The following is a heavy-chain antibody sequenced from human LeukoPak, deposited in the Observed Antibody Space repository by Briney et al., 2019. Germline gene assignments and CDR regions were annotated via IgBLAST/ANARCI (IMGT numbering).Heavy chain of an antibody. V-gene: IGHV1-46*01. CDR2: INPSGGST. CDR3: ARDNADSSGYYSAY. Sequence: ASVTVSCKASGGTFSSYAISWVRQAPGQGLEWMGIINPSGGSTSYAQKFQGRVTMTRDTSTSTVYMELSSLRSEDTAVYYCARDNADSSGYYSAYWGQGTLVTVSS. J-gene: IGHJ4*02. CDR1: GGTFSSYA. D-gene: IGHD3-22*01.